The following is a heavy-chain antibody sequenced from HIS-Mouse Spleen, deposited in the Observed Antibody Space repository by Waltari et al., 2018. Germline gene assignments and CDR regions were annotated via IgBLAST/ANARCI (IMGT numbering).Heavy chain of an antibody. V-gene: IGHV4-39*07. CDR3: AREIPYSSSWYDWYFDL. CDR2: IYYSGST. J-gene: IGHJ2*01. Sequence: QLQLQESGPGLVKPSETLSLTCTVSGGSISSSSYYWGWIRQPPGKGLEWIGSIYYSGSTYENPPLKRRVTISVDTSKNQFSLKLSSVTAADTAVYYCAREIPYSSSWYDWYFDLWGRGTLVTVSS. D-gene: IGHD6-13*01. CDR1: GGSISSSSYY.